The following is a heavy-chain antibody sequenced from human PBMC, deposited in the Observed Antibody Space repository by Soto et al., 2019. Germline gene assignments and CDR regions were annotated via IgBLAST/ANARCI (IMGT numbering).Heavy chain of an antibody. J-gene: IGHJ6*02. V-gene: IGHV3-33*01. Sequence: PGGSLRLSCAASGFTFSSYGMHWVRQAPGKGLEWVAVIWYDGSNKYYADSVKGRFTISRDNSKNTLYLQMNSLRAEDTAVYYCARDAYDFWSGYYLYGMDVWGQGTTVTVSS. D-gene: IGHD3-3*01. CDR2: IWYDGSNK. CDR3: ARDAYDFWSGYYLYGMDV. CDR1: GFTFSSYG.